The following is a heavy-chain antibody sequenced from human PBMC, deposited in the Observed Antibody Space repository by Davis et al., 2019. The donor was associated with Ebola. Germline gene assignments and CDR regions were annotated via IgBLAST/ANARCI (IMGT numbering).Heavy chain of an antibody. Sequence: GESLKISCAASGFIFRNYAMHWVRQAPGKGLEWVSVISGNGETTFYADSVKGRFTISRDNAKNTLYLQMKSLRAEDTAIYYCAKFRGTQQMDYWGQGTLVTVSS. CDR2: ISGNGETT. CDR1: GFIFRNYA. D-gene: IGHD1/OR15-1a*01. V-gene: IGHV3-23*01. J-gene: IGHJ4*02. CDR3: AKFRGTQQMDY.